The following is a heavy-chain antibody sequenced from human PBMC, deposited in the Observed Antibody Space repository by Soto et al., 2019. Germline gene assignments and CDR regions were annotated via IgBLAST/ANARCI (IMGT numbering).Heavy chain of an antibody. V-gene: IGHV5-51*01. Sequence: PGESLKISCNGSGYIFTSYWINWVRQMPGKGLEWMGVIYPGDSDTRYSPSFQGQVTISAGKSINTAYLQWRSLKASDTAVYYCARHRGSPGSYFGMDVWGQGTTVTVSS. J-gene: IGHJ6*02. CDR1: GYIFTSYW. CDR3: ARHRGSPGSYFGMDV. D-gene: IGHD5-12*01. CDR2: IYPGDSDT.